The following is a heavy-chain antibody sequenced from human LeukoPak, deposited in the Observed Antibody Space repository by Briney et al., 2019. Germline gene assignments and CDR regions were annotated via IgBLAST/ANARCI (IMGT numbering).Heavy chain of an antibody. Sequence: ASVKVSCKASGYTFTSYYMHWVRQAPGQGLEWMGIINPSGGSTSYAQKFQGRVTMTRDTPTSTVYMELSSLRSEDTAVYYCARAPSQPYWFDPWGQGTLVTVSS. CDR2: INPSGGST. J-gene: IGHJ5*02. CDR3: ARAPSQPYWFDP. CDR1: GYTFTSYY. V-gene: IGHV1-46*01.